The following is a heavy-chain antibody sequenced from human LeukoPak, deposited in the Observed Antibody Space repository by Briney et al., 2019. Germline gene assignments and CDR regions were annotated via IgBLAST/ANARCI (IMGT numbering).Heavy chain of an antibody. CDR1: GFTFSSYW. CDR3: ASALSSRNYEY. Sequence: GGSLRLSCAASGFTFSSYWMHWVRQASGKGLEWVGRIRSKANTYATAYAASVNGRFTISRDDSKNTAYLQMNSLKTEDTAVYYCASALSSRNYEYWGQGTLVTVSS. V-gene: IGHV3-73*01. CDR2: IRSKANTYAT. J-gene: IGHJ4*02. D-gene: IGHD1-7*01.